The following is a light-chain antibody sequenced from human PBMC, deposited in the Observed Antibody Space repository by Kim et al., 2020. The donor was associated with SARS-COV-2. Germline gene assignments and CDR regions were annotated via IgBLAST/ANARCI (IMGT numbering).Light chain of an antibody. Sequence: GQSITISCTGTSSDVGGYNYVSWYQHHPGKAPKLMIYDVSYRPSGVSNRFSGSKSGNTASLTISGLQAEDEADYYCSSYTSSSTWVFGGGTKLTVL. CDR3: SSYTSSSTWV. J-gene: IGLJ3*02. V-gene: IGLV2-14*03. CDR1: SSDVGGYNY. CDR2: DVS.